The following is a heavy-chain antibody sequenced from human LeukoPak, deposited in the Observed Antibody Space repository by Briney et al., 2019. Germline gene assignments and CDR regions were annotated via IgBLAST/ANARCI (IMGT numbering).Heavy chain of an antibody. V-gene: IGHV3-23*01. CDR2: ISGSGGST. CDR1: GFTFSNYA. J-gene: IGHJ5*02. Sequence: GGSLRLSCAASGFTFSNYAMSWVRQAPGKGLEWVSGISGSGGSTYYADSVKGRFTISRDNSKNTLYLQMNSLRAEDTAVYYCAKTCVAPIIRIRDYGFWRGPLDPWGQGTLVTGSS. CDR3: AKTCVAPIIRIRDYGFWRGPLDP. D-gene: IGHD3-3*01.